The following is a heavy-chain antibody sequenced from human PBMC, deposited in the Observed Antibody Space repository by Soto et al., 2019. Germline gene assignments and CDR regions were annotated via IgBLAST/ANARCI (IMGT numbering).Heavy chain of an antibody. CDR3: ARASADYDILTGYYGARYYYYYYGMDV. CDR2: INHSGST. CDR1: GGSFSGYY. D-gene: IGHD3-9*01. Sequence: SETLSLTCAVYGGSFSGYYWSWIRQPPGKGLEWIGEINHSGSTNYNPSLKSRVTISVDTSKNQFSLKLSSVTAADTAVYYCARASADYDILTGYYGARYYYYYYGMDVWAQGTTVTVSS. V-gene: IGHV4-34*01. J-gene: IGHJ6*02.